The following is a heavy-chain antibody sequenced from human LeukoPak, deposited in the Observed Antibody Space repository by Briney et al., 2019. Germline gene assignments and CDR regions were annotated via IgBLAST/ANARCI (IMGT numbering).Heavy chain of an antibody. CDR3: ARALVADLYFDY. Sequence: SETLSLTCTVSGGSISSYYWSWIRQPPGKGLEWIGYIYYSGSTNYNPSFKSRVTISVDTSKNQFSLKLSSVTAADTAVYYCARALVADLYFDYWGQGTLVTVSS. V-gene: IGHV4-59*01. CDR2: IYYSGST. CDR1: GGSISSYY. D-gene: IGHD5-12*01. J-gene: IGHJ4*02.